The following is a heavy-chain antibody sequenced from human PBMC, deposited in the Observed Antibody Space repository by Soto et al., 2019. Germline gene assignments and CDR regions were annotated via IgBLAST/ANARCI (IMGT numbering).Heavy chain of an antibody. D-gene: IGHD6-13*01. Sequence: PSATLSLTCTASGGSIGSGGYYCSWIRQHPGKGLEWIGYIYYSGSTYYNPSLKSRVTISVDTSKNQFSLKLSSVTAADTAVYYCASRIAAAGPPQYYYYYMDVWGKGTTVTVSS. V-gene: IGHV4-31*03. CDR2: IYYSGST. CDR1: GGSIGSGGYY. J-gene: IGHJ6*03. CDR3: ASRIAAAGPPQYYYYYMDV.